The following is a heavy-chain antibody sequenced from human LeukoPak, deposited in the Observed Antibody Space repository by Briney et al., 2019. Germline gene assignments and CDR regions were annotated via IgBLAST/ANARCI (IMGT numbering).Heavy chain of an antibody. V-gene: IGHV4-59*12. Sequence: SETLSLTCSVSGGSITVYYWNWIRQSPGKGLEWIGSISYSGSTNYNPSLKSRVTISIDTSKNRFSLRVSSVIAADTAMYYCARGGSRSYTSSTLDYWGQGTLVTVSS. J-gene: IGHJ4*02. CDR3: ARGGSRSYTSSTLDY. D-gene: IGHD6-6*01. CDR1: GGSITVYY. CDR2: ISYSGST.